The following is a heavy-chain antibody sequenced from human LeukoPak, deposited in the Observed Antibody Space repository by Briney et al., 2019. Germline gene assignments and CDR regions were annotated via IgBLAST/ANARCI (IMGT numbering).Heavy chain of an antibody. V-gene: IGHV3-48*04. CDR3: ARDYCSSTSCYIDY. CDR1: GFTFGDYA. CDR2: ISSSSSTI. Sequence: GGSLRLSCTASGFTFGDYAMSWFRQAPGKGLEWVSYISSSSSTIYYADSVKGRFTISRDNAKNSLYLQMNSLRAEDTAVYYCARDYCSSTSCYIDYWGQGTLVTVSS. D-gene: IGHD2-2*02. J-gene: IGHJ4*02.